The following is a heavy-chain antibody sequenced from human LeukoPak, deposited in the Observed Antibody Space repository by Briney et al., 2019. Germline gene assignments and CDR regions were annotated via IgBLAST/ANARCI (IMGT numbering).Heavy chain of an antibody. CDR3: ARDRSVVVVAANGGPFDY. V-gene: IGHV1-18*04. CDR1: SYTFTSYG. D-gene: IGHD2-15*01. Sequence: ASVKVSCKTSSYTFTSYGISWVRQAPGQGLEWMGWISAYNGNTNCAQRLQGRVTMTTDTSTSTAYMELRSLRSDDTAVYYCARDRSVVVVAANGGPFDYWGQGTLVTVSS. J-gene: IGHJ4*02. CDR2: ISAYNGNT.